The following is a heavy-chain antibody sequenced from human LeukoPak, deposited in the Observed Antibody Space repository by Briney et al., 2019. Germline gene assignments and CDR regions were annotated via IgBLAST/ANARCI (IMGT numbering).Heavy chain of an antibody. V-gene: IGHV3-30*03. CDR3: ARDGGGSDAFDI. Sequence: PGRSLRLSCAASGFTFSSYGMHWVRQAPGKGLEWVAVISYDGSNKYYADSVKGRFTISRDNSKNTLYLQMNSLRAEDTAVYYCARDGGGSDAFDIWGQGTMVTVSS. CDR1: GFTFSSYG. CDR2: ISYDGSNK. D-gene: IGHD3-10*01. J-gene: IGHJ3*02.